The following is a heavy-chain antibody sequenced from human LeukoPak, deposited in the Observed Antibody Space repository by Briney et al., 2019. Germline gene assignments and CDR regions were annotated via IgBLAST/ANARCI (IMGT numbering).Heavy chain of an antibody. CDR3: AREGHYDILTGYYTASDKYFDY. J-gene: IGHJ4*02. Sequence: GGSLRLSCAASGFTFSSYSMNWVRQAPGKGLEWVSSISSSSSYIYYADSVKGRFTISRDNSKNTLYLQMNSLRAEDTAVYYCAREGHYDILTGYYTASDKYFDYWGQGTLVTVSS. CDR1: GFTFSSYS. CDR2: ISSSSSYI. V-gene: IGHV3-21*04. D-gene: IGHD3-9*01.